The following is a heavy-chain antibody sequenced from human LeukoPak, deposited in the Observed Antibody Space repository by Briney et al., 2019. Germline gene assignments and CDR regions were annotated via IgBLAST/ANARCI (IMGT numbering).Heavy chain of an antibody. J-gene: IGHJ4*02. CDR1: GFTFSSYS. V-gene: IGHV3-48*01. CDR2: ISYSSSTI. Sequence: GGSLRLSCAASGFTFSSYSMNWARQAPGKGLEWVSYISYSSSTIYYADSVKGRFTISRDNSKNTLYLQMNSLRAEDTAVYYCAKDPQNSSGYYYVYWGQGTLVTVSS. D-gene: IGHD3-22*01. CDR3: AKDPQNSSGYYYVY.